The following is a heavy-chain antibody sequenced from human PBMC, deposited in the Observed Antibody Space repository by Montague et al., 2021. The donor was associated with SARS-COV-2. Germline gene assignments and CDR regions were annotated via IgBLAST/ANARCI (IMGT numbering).Heavy chain of an antibody. D-gene: IGHD1/OR15-1a*01. J-gene: IGHJ4*02. CDR2: IYHSGSP. CDR3: ARKTIYFDY. Sequence: SETLSLTCTVSGDSISRSNWWTWVRQPPGKGLEWIEEIYHSGSPNYNPSLKSRVTISVDRSKSQFSLNLRSVTAADTAVYYCARKTIYFDYWGQGTLVTVSS. V-gene: IGHV4-4*02. CDR1: GDSISRSNW.